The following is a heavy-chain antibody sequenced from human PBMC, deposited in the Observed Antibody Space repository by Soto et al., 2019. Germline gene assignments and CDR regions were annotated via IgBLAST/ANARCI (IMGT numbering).Heavy chain of an antibody. V-gene: IGHV3-66*01. CDR1: GFTVSSNY. CDR3: ARDRDSSSWFGY. J-gene: IGHJ5*01. Sequence: DVQLVESGGGLVQPGGSLRLSCAASGFTVSSNYMSWIRQAPGKGLEWVSAIYSGGSTFYADSVKGRFTISRDTSKNTLYLQMDSLRAEDTAVYYFARDRDSSSWFGYWGQGTLVTVSS. D-gene: IGHD6-13*01. CDR2: IYSGGST.